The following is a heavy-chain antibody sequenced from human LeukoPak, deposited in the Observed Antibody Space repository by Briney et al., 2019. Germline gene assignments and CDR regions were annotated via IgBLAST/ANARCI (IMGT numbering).Heavy chain of an antibody. CDR2: INPNSGGP. V-gene: IGHV1-2*02. J-gene: IGHJ4*02. CDR3: ASTEMATIAPIDY. CDR1: GYTFTGYY. Sequence: GASVTVSCKASGYTFTGYYMHWVRQAPGQGLEWMGWINPNSGGPNYAQKFQGRLTMTRDTSISTAYMELSSLRSDDTAVYYCASTEMATIAPIDYWGEGTLVTACS. D-gene: IGHD5-24*01.